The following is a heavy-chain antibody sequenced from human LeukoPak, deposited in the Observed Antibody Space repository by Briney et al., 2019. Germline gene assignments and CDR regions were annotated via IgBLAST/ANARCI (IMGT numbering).Heavy chain of an antibody. V-gene: IGHV3-30-3*01. Sequence: RSLRLSCSASGFSFSSYPMHWVRQAPGKGLDWVAVISYDGSNKYYADSVKGRFTISRDNSKNALYLQMNSLRAEDTALYYCARDGYYDSSGYYYVLDYWGQGTLVTVSS. CDR3: ARDGYYDSSGYYYVLDY. CDR1: GFSFSSYP. D-gene: IGHD3-22*01. J-gene: IGHJ4*02. CDR2: ISYDGSNK.